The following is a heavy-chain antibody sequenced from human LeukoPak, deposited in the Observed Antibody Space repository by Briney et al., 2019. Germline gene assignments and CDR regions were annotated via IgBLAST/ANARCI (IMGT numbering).Heavy chain of an antibody. CDR2: ISGSGGST. J-gene: IGHJ4*02. Sequence: GGSLRLSCAASGFTFSSYAMSWVRQAPGKGLEWVSGISGSGGSTYYADSVKGRFTISRDSSKNTLYLQMNSLRVEDTAVYYCAKDLEQWLETGYFDYWGQGTLVTVST. CDR3: AKDLEQWLETGYFDY. V-gene: IGHV3-23*01. CDR1: GFTFSSYA. D-gene: IGHD6-19*01.